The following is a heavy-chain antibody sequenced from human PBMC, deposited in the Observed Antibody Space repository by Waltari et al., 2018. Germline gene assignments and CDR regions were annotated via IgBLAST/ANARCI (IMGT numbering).Heavy chain of an antibody. CDR1: GFTFSSYG. J-gene: IGHJ6*03. V-gene: IGHV3-33*06. Sequence: QVQLVESGGGVVQPGRSLRLACAASGFTFSSYGMHWVSQAPGQGREWVAVIWYDGSNKYYADSVKGRFTISRDNSKNTLYLQMNSLRAEDTAVYYCAKDEKTRALTTQYYYYMDVWGKGTTVTVSS. CDR2: IWYDGSNK. D-gene: IGHD4-4*01. CDR3: AKDEKTRALTTQYYYYMDV.